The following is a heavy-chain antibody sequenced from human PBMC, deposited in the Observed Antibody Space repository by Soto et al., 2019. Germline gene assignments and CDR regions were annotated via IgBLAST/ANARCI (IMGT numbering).Heavy chain of an antibody. CDR2: INHSGST. D-gene: IGHD3-10*01. V-gene: IGHV4-34*01. Sequence: SETLSLTCAAYGGSFSGYYWSWIRQPPGKGLEWIGEINHSGSTNYNPSLKSRVTISVDTSKNQFSLKLSSVTAADTAVYYCARGVLLWFGELKPEYYYGMDVWGQGTTVTVSS. CDR1: GGSFSGYY. J-gene: IGHJ6*02. CDR3: ARGVLLWFGELKPEYYYGMDV.